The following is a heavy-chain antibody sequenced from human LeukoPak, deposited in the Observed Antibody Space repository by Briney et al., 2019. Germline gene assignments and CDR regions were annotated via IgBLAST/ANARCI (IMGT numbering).Heavy chain of an antibody. D-gene: IGHD6-19*01. CDR2: ISYDGSNK. J-gene: IGHJ4*02. CDR3: ATLAVAGTRGGY. CDR1: GFTFSSYA. V-gene: IGHV3-30*04. Sequence: PGRSLRLSCAASGFTFSSYAMHWVRQAPGKGLEWVAVISYDGSNKYYADSVKGRFTISRDNSKNTLYLQMNSLRAEDTAVYYCATLAVAGTRGGYWGQGTLVTDSS.